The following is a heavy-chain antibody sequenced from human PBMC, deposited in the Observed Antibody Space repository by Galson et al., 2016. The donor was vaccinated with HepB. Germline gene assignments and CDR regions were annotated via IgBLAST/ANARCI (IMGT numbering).Heavy chain of an antibody. CDR2: IFHTGFT. CDR1: GGSFSSSNW. J-gene: IGHJ6*02. V-gene: IGHV4-4*02. CDR3: ARPLREYGDAMDV. Sequence: SETLSLTCAVYGGSFSSSNWWSWVRQPPGKGLEWIGEIFHTGFTNYNPSLKSRVTISLDKSQNQFSLRLRSVTAADTAVFYCARPLREYGDAMDVWGQGTTVTVSS. D-gene: IGHD2/OR15-2a*01.